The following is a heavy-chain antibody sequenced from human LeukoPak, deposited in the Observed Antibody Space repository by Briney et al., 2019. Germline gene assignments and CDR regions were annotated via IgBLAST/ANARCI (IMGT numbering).Heavy chain of an antibody. CDR1: GGSISSSSDY. V-gene: IGHV4-39*07. D-gene: IGHD2-15*01. J-gene: IGHJ5*02. CDR2: IYYSGST. Sequence: SETLSLTCTVSGGSISSSSDYWGWIRQPPGKGLEWIGRIYYSGSTYYNLSHKSRVTVSVDTSKNQFSLKLSSVTAADTAVYYCARAWVVVVAASRGGWFDPWGQGTLVTVSS. CDR3: ARAWVVVVAASRGGWFDP.